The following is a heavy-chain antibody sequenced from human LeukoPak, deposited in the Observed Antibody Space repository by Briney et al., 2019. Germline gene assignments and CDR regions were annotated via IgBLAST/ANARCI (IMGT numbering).Heavy chain of an antibody. CDR3: ARLSRGLAGSY. V-gene: IGHV4-31*03. J-gene: IGHJ4*02. Sequence: SETLSLTCTVSGGSISSGGYYWSWIRQHPGKGLEWIGYIYYSGSTYYNPSLKSRVTISVDTSNNQFSLKLNSVTAADTAVYYCARLSRGLAGSYWGQGTLVTVSS. D-gene: IGHD6-13*01. CDR1: GGSISSGGYY. CDR2: IYYSGST.